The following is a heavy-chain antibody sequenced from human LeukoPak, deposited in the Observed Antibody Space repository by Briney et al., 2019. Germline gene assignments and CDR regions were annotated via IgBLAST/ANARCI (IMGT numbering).Heavy chain of an antibody. V-gene: IGHV3-30*18. CDR2: ISYEGSNK. Sequence: GGSLRLSCAASGFTFSSYGMHWVRQDPGKGLEWVAVISYEGSNKYYADSVKGRFTISRDNSKNTLYLQMNSLRAEDTAVYYCAKDGVAILRRDHAYPDYWGQGTLVTVSS. CDR1: GFTFSSYG. CDR3: AKDGVAILRRDHAYPDY. J-gene: IGHJ4*02. D-gene: IGHD3-3*01.